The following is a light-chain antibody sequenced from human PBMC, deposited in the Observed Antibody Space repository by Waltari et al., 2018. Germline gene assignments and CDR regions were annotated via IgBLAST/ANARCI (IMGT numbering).Light chain of an antibody. V-gene: IGKV4-1*01. CDR3: QQYCTIPIT. Sequence: DIVMTQSPDSLAVSLRERATITCKSSQSVLYSSNSKDYLAWFQQKPGQPPKLLIYWASTRESGVPDRFSGSGSGTDFTLTISSLQAEDVAVYYCQQYCTIPITFGQGTRLEIK. CDR1: QSVLYSSNSKDY. CDR2: WAS. J-gene: IGKJ5*01.